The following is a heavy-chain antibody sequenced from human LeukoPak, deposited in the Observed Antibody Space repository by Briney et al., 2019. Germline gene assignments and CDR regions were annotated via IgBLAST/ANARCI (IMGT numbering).Heavy chain of an antibody. Sequence: PSETLSLTCTVSGGSIGFYYWGWIRQAPGKTLEWIGYVYYSGSTTYNPSLKSRLTMSVDTSKNQFSLRLSSVTAADTAVYYCARHLGSSSWYLFDYWGQGKLVTVSS. J-gene: IGHJ4*02. CDR3: ARHLGSSSWYLFDY. D-gene: IGHD6-13*01. CDR1: GGSIGFYY. CDR2: VYYSGST. V-gene: IGHV4-59*08.